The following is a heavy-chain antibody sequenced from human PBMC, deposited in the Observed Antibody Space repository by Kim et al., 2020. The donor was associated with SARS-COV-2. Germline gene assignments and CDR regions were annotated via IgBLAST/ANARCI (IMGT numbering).Heavy chain of an antibody. CDR3: TTSPYSSGWKVY. D-gene: IGHD6-19*01. CDR1: GFTFSNAW. J-gene: IGHJ4*02. V-gene: IGHV3-15*01. CDR2: IKSKTDGGTT. Sequence: GGSLRLSCAASGFTFSNAWMSWVRQAPGKGLEWVGRIKSKTDGGTTDYAAPVKGRFTISRDDSKNTLYLQMNSLKTEDTAVYYCTTSPYSSGWKVYWGQGTLVTVSS.